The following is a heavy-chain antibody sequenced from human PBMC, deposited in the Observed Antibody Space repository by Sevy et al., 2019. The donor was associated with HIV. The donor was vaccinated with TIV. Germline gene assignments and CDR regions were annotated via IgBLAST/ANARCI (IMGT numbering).Heavy chain of an antibody. CDR1: GGSISSYY. CDR2: IYYSGST. D-gene: IGHD2-2*01. J-gene: IGHJ3*02. CDR3: ARDRGSSEGDAFDI. V-gene: IGHV4-59*01. Sequence: SETLSLTCTVSGGSISSYYWSWIRQPPGKGLEWIGYIYYSGSTNYNPSLKSRVTISVDTSKNQFSLKLSSVTAADTDVYYCARDRGSSEGDAFDIWGQGTMVTVSS.